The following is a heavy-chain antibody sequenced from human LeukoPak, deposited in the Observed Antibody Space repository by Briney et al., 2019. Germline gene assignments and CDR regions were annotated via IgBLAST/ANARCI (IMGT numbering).Heavy chain of an antibody. D-gene: IGHD2-2*01. Sequence: SETLSLTCTVSGYSISSDYYWGWIRQPPGKGLEWIGSIYHRGSTYYNPSLKSRVTISADTSKNQFSLKLSSVTAADTALYYCATLPANQLRGFDYWGQGTLVTVSS. CDR3: ATLPANQLRGFDY. V-gene: IGHV4-38-2*02. J-gene: IGHJ4*02. CDR2: IYHRGST. CDR1: GYSISSDYY.